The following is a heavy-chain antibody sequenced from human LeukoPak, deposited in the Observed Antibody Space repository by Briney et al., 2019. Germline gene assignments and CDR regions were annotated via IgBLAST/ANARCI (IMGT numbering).Heavy chain of an antibody. Sequence: GSSVKVSCKASGGTFSSYAISWVRQAPGQGLEWMGRIIPILGIANYAQKFQGRVTITADKSTSTAYMELSSLRSEDTAVYYCAREYYGSGSATDLNWLDPWGQGTLVTVSS. CDR2: IIPILGIA. V-gene: IGHV1-69*04. D-gene: IGHD3-10*01. CDR1: GGTFSSYA. J-gene: IGHJ5*02. CDR3: AREYYGSGSATDLNWLDP.